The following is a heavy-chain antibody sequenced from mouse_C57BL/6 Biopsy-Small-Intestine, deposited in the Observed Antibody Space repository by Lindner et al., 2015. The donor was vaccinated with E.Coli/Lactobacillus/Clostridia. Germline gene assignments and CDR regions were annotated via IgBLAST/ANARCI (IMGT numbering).Heavy chain of an antibody. J-gene: IGHJ2*01. CDR3: ARGEDYDVRY. Sequence: VQLQESGAELVRPGTSVKMSCKASGYTFTDYYMNWVKQSHGKSLEWIGVINPYNGGTSYNQKFKGKATLTVDKSSSTAYMQLSSLTSEDSAVYFCARGEDYDVRYWGQGTTLTVSS. V-gene: IGHV1-19*01. CDR2: INPYNGGT. CDR1: GYTFTDYY. D-gene: IGHD2-4*01.